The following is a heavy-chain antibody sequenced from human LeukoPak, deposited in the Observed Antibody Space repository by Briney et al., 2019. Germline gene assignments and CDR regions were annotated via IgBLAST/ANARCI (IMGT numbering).Heavy chain of an antibody. CDR1: GYSFTSCW. CDR3: ARLGLERGHWFDP. J-gene: IGHJ5*02. Sequence: GESLKISCKGSGYSFTSCWIGWVRQMPGEGLEWMGIIYPGDSDTRYSPSFQGQVTISADKSISTAYLQWSSLKASDTAMYYCARLGLERGHWFDPWGQGTLVTVSS. CDR2: IYPGDSDT. D-gene: IGHD1-1*01. V-gene: IGHV5-51*01.